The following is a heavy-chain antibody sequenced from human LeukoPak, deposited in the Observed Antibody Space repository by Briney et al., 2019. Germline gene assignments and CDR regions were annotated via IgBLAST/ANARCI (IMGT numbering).Heavy chain of an antibody. CDR3: ARGWLWPRSGAFDI. CDR1: GFSFSSYG. D-gene: IGHD3-3*01. V-gene: IGHV3-30*02. J-gene: IGHJ3*02. CDR2: IRDNGNSK. Sequence: PGGSLRLSCAASGFSFSSYGMHWVRLAPGKGLQWVTFIRDNGNSKYNADSVKGRFTISRDNSKNTLYLQMNSLRAEDTAVYYCARGWLWPRSGAFDIWGQGTMVTVSS.